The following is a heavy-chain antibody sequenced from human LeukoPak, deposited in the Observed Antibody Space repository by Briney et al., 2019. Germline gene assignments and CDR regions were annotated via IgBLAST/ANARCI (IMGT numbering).Heavy chain of an antibody. V-gene: IGHV3-23*01. CDR1: GGSISSGGYY. CDR3: AKDGPSSSWDYYFDY. Sequence: PSETLSLTCTVSGGSISSGGYYWSWIRQHPGKGLEWVSAISGSGGSTYYADSVKGRFTISRDNSKNTLYLQMNSLRAEDTAVYYCAKDGPSSSWDYYFDYWGQGTLVTVSS. D-gene: IGHD6-13*01. J-gene: IGHJ4*02. CDR2: ISGSGGST.